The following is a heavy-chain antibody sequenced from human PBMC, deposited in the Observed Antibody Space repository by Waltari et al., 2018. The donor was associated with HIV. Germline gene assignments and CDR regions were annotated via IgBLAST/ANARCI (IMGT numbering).Heavy chain of an antibody. D-gene: IGHD3-16*01. J-gene: IGHJ4*02. CDR1: AFTFRHSS. Sequence: QLVEPGGGAVPPGGAQQLSCAASAFTFRHSSLPCARQAPGKGLEWVALISFDGENKKYGYSVKGRFTVSRDNSKNTVYLQMNSLRPGDTAVYYCAREGDCFSNKCSGGLMSYWGQGTLVTVSS. V-gene: IGHV3-30*04. CDR2: ISFDGENK. CDR3: AREGDCFSNKCSGGLMSY.